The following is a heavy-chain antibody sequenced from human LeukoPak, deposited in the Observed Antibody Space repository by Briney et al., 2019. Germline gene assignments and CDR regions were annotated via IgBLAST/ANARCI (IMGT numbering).Heavy chain of an antibody. CDR2: LYSGANT. Sequence: GGSLRLSCAASGFSVSTNYMSWVRQAPGKGLEWVSVLYSGANTYYADSVKGRFTISRDNSKNTLYLHINSLRAEDTAVYYCAGEAVAVAGSFDYWGQGTLVTVSS. CDR1: GFSVSTNY. V-gene: IGHV3-66*01. CDR3: AGEAVAVAGSFDY. D-gene: IGHD6-19*01. J-gene: IGHJ4*02.